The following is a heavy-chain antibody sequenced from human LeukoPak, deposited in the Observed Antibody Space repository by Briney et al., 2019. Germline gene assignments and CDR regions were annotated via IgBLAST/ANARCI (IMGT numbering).Heavy chain of an antibody. CDR1: GYTFTSYG. D-gene: IGHD2-15*01. CDR3: AVCSGGSCYYWFDP. J-gene: IGHJ5*02. V-gene: IGHV1-18*01. Sequence: ALVKVSCKASGYTFTSYGISWVRQAPGQGLEWMGWISAYNGNTNYAQKLQGRVTMTTDTSASTAYMELRSLRSDDTAVYYCAVCSGGSCYYWFDPWGQGTLVTVSS. CDR2: ISAYNGNT.